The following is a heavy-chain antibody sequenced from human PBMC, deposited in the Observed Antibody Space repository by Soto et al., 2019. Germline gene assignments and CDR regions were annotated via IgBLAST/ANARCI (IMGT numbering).Heavy chain of an antibody. D-gene: IGHD3-3*01. J-gene: IGHJ6*03. CDR3: ARDHQFLNYYYMDV. Sequence: QVPLVQSGAEVKKPGASVKVSCKASGYTFTSYAMHWVRQAPGQRLEWMGWINAGNGNTKYSQKFQGRVTITRDTSASTAYMELSSLRSEDTAVYYCARDHQFLNYYYMDVWGKGTTVTVSS. CDR1: GYTFTSYA. V-gene: IGHV1-3*01. CDR2: INAGNGNT.